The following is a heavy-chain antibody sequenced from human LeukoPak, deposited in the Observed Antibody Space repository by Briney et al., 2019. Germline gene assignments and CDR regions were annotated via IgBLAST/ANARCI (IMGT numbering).Heavy chain of an antibody. CDR3: ARDPPDIVVVPAARDAY. V-gene: IGHV1-2*02. CDR1: GYTFTGYY. J-gene: IGHJ4*02. CDR2: INPNSGGT. Sequence: ASVKVSCKASGYTFTGYYMHWVRQAPGQGLKWMGWINPNSGGTNYAQKFQGRVTMTRDTSISTAYMELSRLRSDDTAVYYCARDPPDIVVVPAARDAYWGQGTLVTVSS. D-gene: IGHD2-2*01.